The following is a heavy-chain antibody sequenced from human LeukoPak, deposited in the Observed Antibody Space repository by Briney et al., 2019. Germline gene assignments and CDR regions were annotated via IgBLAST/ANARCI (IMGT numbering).Heavy chain of an antibody. Sequence: GGSLRLSCAASGFTFSSYTMSWVRQAPGKGLEWVSAISGSGGSTYYADSVKGRFTISRDNSKNTLYLQMNSLRAEDTAVYYCAGTRGYSYGYFDYWGQGTLVTVSS. J-gene: IGHJ4*02. CDR2: ISGSGGST. D-gene: IGHD5-18*01. CDR1: GFTFSSYT. V-gene: IGHV3-23*01. CDR3: AGTRGYSYGYFDY.